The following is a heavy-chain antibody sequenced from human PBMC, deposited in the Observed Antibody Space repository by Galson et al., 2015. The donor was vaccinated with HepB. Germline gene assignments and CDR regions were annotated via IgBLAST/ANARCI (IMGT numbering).Heavy chain of an antibody. CDR2: ISYDGSNK. D-gene: IGHD4-23*01. V-gene: IGHV3-30*14. CDR3: AKTYGGNSFALDS. J-gene: IGHJ4*02. CDR1: GFTFSSYA. Sequence: SLRLSCAASGFTFSSYAMHWVRQAPGKGLEWVAVISYDGSNKYYADSVKGRFTISRDNSKNILHLQMNNLRAEDTAVYYCAKTYGGNSFALDSWGQGTLVTVS.